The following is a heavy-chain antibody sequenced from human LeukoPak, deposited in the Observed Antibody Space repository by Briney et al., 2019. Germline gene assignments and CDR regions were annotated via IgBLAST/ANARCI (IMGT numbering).Heavy chain of an antibody. CDR1: GFTFSSYA. V-gene: IGHV3-13*01. Sequence: GGSLRLSCAASGFTFSSYAMHWVRRATGKGLEWVSAVGIAGDTFYPGSVKGRFTISRENAKNSLYLQMNSLRAEDTAVYYCANSRDFWSGYPYYYYYYGMDVWGQGTTVTVSS. J-gene: IGHJ6*02. D-gene: IGHD3-3*01. CDR2: VGIAGDT. CDR3: ANSRDFWSGYPYYYYYYGMDV.